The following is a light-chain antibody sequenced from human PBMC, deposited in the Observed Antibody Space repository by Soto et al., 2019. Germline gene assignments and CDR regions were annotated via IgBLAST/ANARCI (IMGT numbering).Light chain of an antibody. J-gene: IGLJ3*02. V-gene: IGLV1-40*01. Sequence: QSVLTQPPPVSGAPGQRVTISCTGSNSNIGAGYDVHWYQQLPGTAPKLLIYGNSNRPSGVPDRFSGSKSGTSASLAITGLQAEDEADYYCQSYDISLSGWVFGGGTKLTVL. CDR3: QSYDISLSGWV. CDR1: NSNIGAGYD. CDR2: GNS.